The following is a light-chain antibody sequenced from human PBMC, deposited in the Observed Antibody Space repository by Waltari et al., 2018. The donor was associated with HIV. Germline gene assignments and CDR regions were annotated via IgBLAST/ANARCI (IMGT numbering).Light chain of an antibody. CDR3: QSYYSSLRGSEV. CDR2: SNT. Sequence: QSVLAQPSSVSGAPGQRVIISCTGNSSNIGANYDVHRDQQFPGTAPKLLIYSNTNRPSGGPDGFSAARSVTSASLAITCLRPEDESDYYCQSYYSSLRGSEVFGGCTKLIVL. J-gene: IGLJ2*01. CDR1: SSNIGANYD. V-gene: IGLV1-40*01.